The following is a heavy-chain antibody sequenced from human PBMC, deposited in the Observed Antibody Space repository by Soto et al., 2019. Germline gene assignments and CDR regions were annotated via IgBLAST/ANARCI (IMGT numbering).Heavy chain of an antibody. V-gene: IGHV4-31*03. Sequence: SETLSLTCTVSGGSISSGGYYWSWIRQHPGKGLEWIGYIYYSGSTYYNPSLKSRVTISVDTSKNQFSLKLSSVTAADTAVYCCARDLGGLGSYYYGMDVWGQGTTVTVSS. CDR2: IYYSGST. D-gene: IGHD3-10*01. J-gene: IGHJ6*02. CDR3: ARDLGGLGSYYYGMDV. CDR1: GGSISSGGYY.